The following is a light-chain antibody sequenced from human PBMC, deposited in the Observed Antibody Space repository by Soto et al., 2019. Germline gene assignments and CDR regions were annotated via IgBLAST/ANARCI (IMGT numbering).Light chain of an antibody. CDR1: QSVSNNF. CDR3: QQYGSSPFT. J-gene: IGKJ4*01. Sequence: ENVLTQSPGTLSLSPGGRATLSCRASQSVSNNFLAWYQQIRGQAPRLLIYGASSRATGIPDRFSGSGSGTDFTLTISRLEPEDFVVYFCQQYGSSPFTFGGGTTVEIK. V-gene: IGKV3-20*01. CDR2: GAS.